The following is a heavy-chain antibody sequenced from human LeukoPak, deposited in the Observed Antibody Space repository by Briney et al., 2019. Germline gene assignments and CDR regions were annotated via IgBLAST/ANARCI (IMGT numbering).Heavy chain of an antibody. CDR3: ASWPVGWYGEDS. J-gene: IGHJ4*02. D-gene: IGHD6-19*01. V-gene: IGHV3-23*01. CDR2: ISGSGGST. CDR1: GFTFSSYA. Sequence: GFLRLSCAASGFTFSSYAMSWVRQAPGKGLEWVSAISGSGGSTYYADSVKGRFTISRDNSKNTLYLQMNSLRVEDTAVYYCASWPVGWYGEDSWGQGTLVTVSS.